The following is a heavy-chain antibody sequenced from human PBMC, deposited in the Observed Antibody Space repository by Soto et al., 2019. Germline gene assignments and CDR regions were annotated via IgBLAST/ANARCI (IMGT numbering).Heavy chain of an antibody. Sequence: GSLRLSCAASGFTFSSYSMNWVRQAPGKGLEWVSYISSSSSTIYYADSVKGRFTISRDNAKNSLYLQMNSLRDEDTAVYYCARAPSRALYCSGGSCYPNWFDPWGQGTLVTVSS. J-gene: IGHJ5*02. CDR3: ARAPSRALYCSGGSCYPNWFDP. CDR1: GFTFSSYS. CDR2: ISSSSSTI. V-gene: IGHV3-48*02. D-gene: IGHD2-15*01.